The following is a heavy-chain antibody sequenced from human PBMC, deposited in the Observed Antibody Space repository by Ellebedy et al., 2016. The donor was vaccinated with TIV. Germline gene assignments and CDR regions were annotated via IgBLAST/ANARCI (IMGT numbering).Heavy chain of an antibody. CDR3: ARVDHTSCSSTSCQQVFDY. D-gene: IGHD2-2*01. CDR2: IIPIFGTA. Sequence: SVKVSXXASGGTFSSYAISWVRQAPGQGLEWMGGIIPIFGTANYAQKFQGRVTITADESTSTAYMELSSLRSEDTAVYYCARVDHTSCSSTSCQQVFDYWGQGTLVTVSS. CDR1: GGTFSSYA. V-gene: IGHV1-69*13. J-gene: IGHJ4*02.